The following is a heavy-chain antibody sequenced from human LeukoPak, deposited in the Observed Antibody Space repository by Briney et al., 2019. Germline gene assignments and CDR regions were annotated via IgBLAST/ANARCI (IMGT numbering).Heavy chain of an antibody. CDR3: AHRHYGVGELSLDY. D-gene: IGHD3-16*02. CDR1: GFSFSTRGVG. Sequence: SGPTLVKPTQTLTLTCTFSGFSFSTRGVGVGWIRQPPGKAMEWHALIYWNDDKSYSPSMKSRLTITKDTSKNQVVLTMTNMDPVDTATYYFAHRHYGVGELSLDYWGQGTLVTVSS. V-gene: IGHV2-5*01. J-gene: IGHJ4*02. CDR2: IYWNDDK.